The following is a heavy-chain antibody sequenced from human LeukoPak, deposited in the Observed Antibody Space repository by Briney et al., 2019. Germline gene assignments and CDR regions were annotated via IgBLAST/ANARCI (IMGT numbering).Heavy chain of an antibody. J-gene: IGHJ6*03. CDR2: MNPNSGNT. D-gene: IGHD2-2*01. CDR1: GYTFTSYE. V-gene: IGHV1-8*01. Sequence: GASVKVSCKASGYTFTSYEINWVRQATGQGLEWMGWMNPNSGNTGYAQKFQGRVTMTRKTSISTAYMELSSLRSEDTAVYYCAIPPPYCSSTSCSYYYYMDVWGKGTTVTVSS. CDR3: AIPPPYCSSTSCSYYYYMDV.